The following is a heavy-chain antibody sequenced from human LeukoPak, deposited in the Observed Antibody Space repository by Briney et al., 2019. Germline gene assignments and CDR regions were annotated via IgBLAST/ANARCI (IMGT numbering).Heavy chain of an antibody. V-gene: IGHV4-34*01. J-gene: IGHJ3*02. CDR1: GGSFSGYY. Sequence: SETLSLTCAVYGGSFSGYYWSWIRQPPGKGLEWIGEINHSGSTNYNPSLRSRVTISVDTSKNQFSLKLSSVTAADTAVYYCARLLHCGGDCYSSAFDIWGQGTMVTVSS. D-gene: IGHD2-21*02. CDR2: INHSGST. CDR3: ARLLHCGGDCYSSAFDI.